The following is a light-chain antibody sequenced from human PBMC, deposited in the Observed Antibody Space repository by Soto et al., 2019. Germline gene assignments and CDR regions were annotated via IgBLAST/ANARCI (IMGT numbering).Light chain of an antibody. J-gene: IGLJ1*01. CDR3: CSYASSTSYV. CDR2: DVT. V-gene: IGLV2-14*01. Sequence: QSALTQPASVSGSPGQSITISCTGTSSDVGGYNFVTWYQQHPGKAPKLVIHDVTRRPSGVFNRFSGSKSGTTASLTISGLQAEDEADYYCCSYASSTSYVFGTGTKVTVL. CDR1: SSDVGGYNF.